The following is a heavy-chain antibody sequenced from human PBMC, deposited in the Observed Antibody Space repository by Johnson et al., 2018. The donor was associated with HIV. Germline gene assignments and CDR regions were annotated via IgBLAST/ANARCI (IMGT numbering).Heavy chain of an antibody. CDR1: GFTFSSYA. V-gene: IGHV3-30*14. CDR3: AAGDSHGGAFDI. Sequence: QVQLVESGGGVVQPGRSLRLSCAASGFTFSSYAMHWVRQAPGKGLEWVAVISYDGSDKYYADSVKGRFTISRDSSKNTLYLQMNSLRAEDTAVYYCAAGDSHGGAFDIWGQGTMVTVSS. D-gene: IGHD2-21*02. J-gene: IGHJ3*02. CDR2: ISYDGSDK.